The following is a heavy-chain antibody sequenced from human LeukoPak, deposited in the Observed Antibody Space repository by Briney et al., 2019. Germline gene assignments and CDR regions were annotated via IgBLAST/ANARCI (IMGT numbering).Heavy chain of an antibody. CDR3: ARDIRVTVSSPDY. CDR1: GFTFSSYA. J-gene: IGHJ4*02. CDR2: ISYDGSNK. Sequence: PGRSLRLSCAASGFTFSSYAMHWVRQAPGKGLEWVAVISYDGSNKYYADSVKGRFTISRDNSKDTLYLQMNSLRAEDTAVYYCARDIRVTVSSPDYWGQGTLVIVSS. D-gene: IGHD5-18*01. V-gene: IGHV3-30-3*01.